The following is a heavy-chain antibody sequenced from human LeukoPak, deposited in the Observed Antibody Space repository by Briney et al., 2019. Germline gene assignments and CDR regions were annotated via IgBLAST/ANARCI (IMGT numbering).Heavy chain of an antibody. CDR2: ISGSGGST. Sequence: GGSLRLSCAASGYTFISYAMSCVRQAPGKGLECVSAISGSGGSTYYADSVKGQFTSSRDNSNDTLYLQMNSLRDEDAAVYYCAKDQGYGDRHPFDYWGQGTLVTVSS. CDR3: AKDQGYGDRHPFDY. CDR1: GYTFISYA. J-gene: IGHJ4*02. V-gene: IGHV3-23*01. D-gene: IGHD4-17*01.